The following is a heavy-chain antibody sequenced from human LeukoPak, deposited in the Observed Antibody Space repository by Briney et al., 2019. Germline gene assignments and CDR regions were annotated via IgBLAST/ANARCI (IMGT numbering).Heavy chain of an antibody. CDR1: GFTVSSNY. D-gene: IGHD3-10*01. Sequence: GGSLRLSCAASGFTVSSNYISWVRQAPGKGLEWVSVIYSGGSTYYADSVKGRFTISRDNSKNTLYLQMNSLRAEDTAVYYYARGGGYYYGSGSYLFDYWGQGTLVTVSS. V-gene: IGHV3-53*01. CDR3: ARGGGYYYGSGSYLFDY. J-gene: IGHJ4*02. CDR2: IYSGGST.